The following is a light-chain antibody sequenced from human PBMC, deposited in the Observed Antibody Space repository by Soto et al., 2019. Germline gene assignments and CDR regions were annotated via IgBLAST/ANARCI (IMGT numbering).Light chain of an antibody. Sequence: DIQRTQSPSSLSASVGDRVTITCRASQSISSYLNWYQQKPGKAPKLLIYAASSLQSGGPSRFSGSGSGTDFTLTISSLQAEDFATYYCQQSYSTPRTFGQGTKVEIK. J-gene: IGKJ1*01. CDR2: AAS. V-gene: IGKV1-39*01. CDR1: QSISSY. CDR3: QQSYSTPRT.